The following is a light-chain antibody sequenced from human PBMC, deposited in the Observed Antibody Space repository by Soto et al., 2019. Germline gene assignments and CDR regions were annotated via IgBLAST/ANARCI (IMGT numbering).Light chain of an antibody. Sequence: DIQMTQSPSSLSASIGARVTITCRASQNISSFLNWYQQKPGKVPKLLIYSASSLQSGVPSRFSGSGSGTDFTLTISSLQPEDFATYYCQQSYSTPWTFGQGTKMEIK. CDR1: QNISSF. V-gene: IGKV1-39*01. CDR2: SAS. CDR3: QQSYSTPWT. J-gene: IGKJ1*01.